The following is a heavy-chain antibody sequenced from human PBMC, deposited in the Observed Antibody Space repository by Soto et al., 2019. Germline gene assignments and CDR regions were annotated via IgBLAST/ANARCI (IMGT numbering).Heavy chain of an antibody. J-gene: IGHJ4*02. CDR2: IYYSGST. Sequence: LSLPCTVSGGSIDSLYHWGWIRQPPGKGLEWIGYIYYSGSTYYNPSLKSRVTISVDTSKNQFSLKLSSVAAADTAVYYCARSSYERWLQLPVFDYWGQGTLVTVSS. D-gene: IGHD5-12*01. CDR1: GGSIDSLYH. V-gene: IGHV4-30-4*08. CDR3: ARSSYERWLQLPVFDY.